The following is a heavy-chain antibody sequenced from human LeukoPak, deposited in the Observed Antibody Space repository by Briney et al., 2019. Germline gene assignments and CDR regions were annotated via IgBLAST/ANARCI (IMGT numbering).Heavy chain of an antibody. D-gene: IGHD5-18*01. J-gene: IGHJ3*02. CDR1: GFTFSNHA. CDR3: ASQTLYSYGPGWGLSAFDI. V-gene: IGHV3-23*01. CDR2: IGGSGGVT. Sequence: GGSLRLSCAASGFTFSNHAMTWVRQAPGKGLEWVSFIGGSGGVTYYADSVKGRFTISRDNSKNTLSLQMHSLRAEDTAVYYCASQTLYSYGPGWGLSAFDIWGQGTMVTVSS.